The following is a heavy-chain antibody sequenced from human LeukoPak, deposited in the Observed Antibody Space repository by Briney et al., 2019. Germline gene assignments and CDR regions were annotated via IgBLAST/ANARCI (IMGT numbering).Heavy chain of an antibody. CDR2: IKQDGSEK. CDR1: RFTFSSYW. V-gene: IGHV3-7*01. J-gene: IGHJ6*02. CDR3: ARDVSLDCSGGSCYSYGMDV. D-gene: IGHD2-15*01. Sequence: SGGSLRLSCAASRFTFSSYWMSWVRQAPGKGLEWVANIKQDGSEKYYVDSVKGRFTISRDNAKNSLYLQMNSLRPEDTAVYYCARDVSLDCSGGSCYSYGMDVWGQGTTVTVSS.